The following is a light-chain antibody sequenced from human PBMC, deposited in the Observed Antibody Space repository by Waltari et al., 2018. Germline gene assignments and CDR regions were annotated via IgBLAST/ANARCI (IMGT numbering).Light chain of an antibody. V-gene: IGLV4-69*01. CDR3: QTGGHGSWV. CDR2: VNGDGSH. J-gene: IGLJ3*02. CDR1: SGHSGNI. Sequence: QFVLPKSPSASASLGASVKLTCTLRSGHSGNIIAWLQKQPEHGPRYWMKVNGDGSHTKGDGIPGRFAGASSGAAAYRTSSSLQSEDEADYCCQTGGHGSWVFGGGTKVTVL.